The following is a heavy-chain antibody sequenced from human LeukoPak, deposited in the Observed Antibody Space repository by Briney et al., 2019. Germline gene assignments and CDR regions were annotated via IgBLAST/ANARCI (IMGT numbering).Heavy chain of an antibody. D-gene: IGHD2-21*02. J-gene: IGHJ4*02. V-gene: IGHV1-2*02. CDR3: ARDPGKHCGGDCSGDY. Sequence: ASVKVSCKASGYTFTGYYMHWVRQAPGQGLEWMGWISPNSGGTNYAQKFQGRVTMTRDTSISTAYMELSRLRSDDTAVYYCARDPGKHCGGDCSGDYWGQGTLVTVSS. CDR1: GYTFTGYY. CDR2: ISPNSGGT.